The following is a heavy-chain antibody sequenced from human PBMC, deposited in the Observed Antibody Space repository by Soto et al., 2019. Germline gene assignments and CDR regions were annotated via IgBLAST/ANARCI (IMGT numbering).Heavy chain of an antibody. CDR2: SRNKANSYTT. V-gene: IGHV3-72*01. CDR3: ARDLDDSSGYAGY. CDR1: GFTFSDRY. D-gene: IGHD3-22*01. Sequence: EVQLVESGGGLVQPGGSLRLSCAASGFTFSDRYMDWVRQAPGKGLEWVGRSRNKANSYTTEYAASVKGRFTISRDDSKKSLYLQMNSLKTEDTAMYYCARDLDDSSGYAGYWGQGTLVTVSS. J-gene: IGHJ4*02.